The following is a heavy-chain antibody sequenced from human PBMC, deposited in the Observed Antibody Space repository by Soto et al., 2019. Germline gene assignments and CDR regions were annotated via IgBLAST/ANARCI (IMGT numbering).Heavy chain of an antibody. CDR3: AKGEYSGSYLDC. J-gene: IGHJ4*02. CDR1: GFTFSSYG. V-gene: IGHV3-30*18. CDR2: ISYDGSNK. D-gene: IGHD1-26*01. Sequence: QVQLVESGGGVVQPGRSLRLSCAASGFTFSSYGMHWVRQAPGKGLEWVAVISYDGSNKYYADSVKGRFTISRDNSKNTVYLQMNSLRDEDTAVYYCAKGEYSGSYLDCWGKGALFTVSS.